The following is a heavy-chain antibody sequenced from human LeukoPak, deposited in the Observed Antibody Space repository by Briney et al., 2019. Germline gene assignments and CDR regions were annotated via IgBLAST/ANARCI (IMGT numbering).Heavy chain of an antibody. Sequence: SETLSLTCSVSGGSISSYYWSWIRQPPGKGLEWIGYIYYSGSTNYNPSLTSRVTISVDTSKNRFSLKLSSVTAADTAVYYCARGRVAYSAYYFDYWGRGTLVTVSS. J-gene: IGHJ4*02. CDR1: GGSISSYY. D-gene: IGHD2-15*01. V-gene: IGHV4-59*01. CDR3: ARGRVAYSAYYFDY. CDR2: IYYSGST.